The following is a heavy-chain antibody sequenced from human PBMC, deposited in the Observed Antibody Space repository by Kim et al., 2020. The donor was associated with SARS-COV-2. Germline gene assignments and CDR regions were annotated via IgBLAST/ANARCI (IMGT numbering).Heavy chain of an antibody. CDR2: MNPNSGNT. D-gene: IGHD3-3*01. CDR1: GYTFTSYD. Sequence: ASVKVSCKASGYTFTSYDINWVRQATGQGLEWMGWMNPNSGNTGYAQKFQGRVTMTRNTSISTAYMELSSLRSEDTAVYYCARGPSGAKLGWLLYYNYYYYGMDVWGQGTTVTVSS. J-gene: IGHJ6*02. CDR3: ARGPSGAKLGWLLYYNYYYYGMDV. V-gene: IGHV1-8*01.